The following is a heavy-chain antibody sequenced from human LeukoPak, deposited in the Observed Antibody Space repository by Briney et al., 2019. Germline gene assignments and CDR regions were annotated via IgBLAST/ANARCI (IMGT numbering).Heavy chain of an antibody. CDR3: AKDGLMRFFDY. CDR1: GFTFSDYY. Sequence: PGGSLRLSCAASGFTFSDYYMSWIRQAPGKGLEWVSYISSSSSYTNYADSVKGRFTISRDNSKNTLYLQMNSLRADDTAVYHCAKDGLMRFFDYWGQGTLVTVSS. CDR2: ISSSSSYT. V-gene: IGHV3-11*06. D-gene: IGHD2-8*01. J-gene: IGHJ4*02.